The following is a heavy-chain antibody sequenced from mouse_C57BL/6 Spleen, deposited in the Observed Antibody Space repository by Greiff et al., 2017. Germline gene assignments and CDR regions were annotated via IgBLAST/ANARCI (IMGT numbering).Heavy chain of an antibody. D-gene: IGHD3-2*01. CDR1: GFTFSSYA. CDR3: AREQTAFFDY. CDR2: ISDGGSYT. Sequence: EVKVVESGGGLVKPGGSLKLSCAASGFTFSSYAMSWVRQTPEKRLEWVATISDGGSYTYYPDNVKGRFTISRDNAKNNLYLQMSHLKSEDTAMYYCAREQTAFFDYWGQGTTLTVSS. J-gene: IGHJ2*01. V-gene: IGHV5-4*01.